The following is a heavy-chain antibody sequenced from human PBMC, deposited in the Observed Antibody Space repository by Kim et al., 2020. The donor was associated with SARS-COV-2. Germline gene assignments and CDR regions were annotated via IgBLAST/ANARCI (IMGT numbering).Heavy chain of an antibody. CDR2: KT. Sequence: KTDYAEPVKGRFTISRDDSKNTLYLQMNSLKTEDTAVYYCTTGYDYFDYWGQGTLVTVSS. CDR3: TTGYDYFDY. V-gene: IGHV3-15*01. D-gene: IGHD2-2*01. J-gene: IGHJ4*02.